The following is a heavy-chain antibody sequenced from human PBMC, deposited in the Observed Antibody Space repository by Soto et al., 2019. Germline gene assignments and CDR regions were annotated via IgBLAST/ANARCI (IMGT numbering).Heavy chain of an antibody. V-gene: IGHV1-69*01. CDR1: GGTFSSYA. J-gene: IGHJ2*01. Sequence: QVQLVQSGAEVKKPGSSVKVSCKASGGTFSSYAISWVRQAPGQGLEWMGGIIPIFGTANYAQKFQGRVTITADESTRTVYMELSSLRSDDTAVYYCARETWRDGYNYSWYFDLWGRGTVVTVSS. CDR2: IIPIFGTA. CDR3: ARETWRDGYNYSWYFDL. D-gene: IGHD5-12*01.